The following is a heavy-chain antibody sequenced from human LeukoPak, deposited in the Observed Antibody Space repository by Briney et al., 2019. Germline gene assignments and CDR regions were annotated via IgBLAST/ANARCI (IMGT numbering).Heavy chain of an antibody. Sequence: ASVNVSCKASGGTFSSYAICWVRQAPGQGLEWMGGIIPIFGTANYAQKFQGRVTITADESTSTAYMELSSLRSEDTAVYYCARSAVTTGVTGFDYWGQGTLVTVSS. CDR2: IIPIFGTA. V-gene: IGHV1-69*01. CDR1: GGTFSSYA. J-gene: IGHJ4*02. D-gene: IGHD4-17*01. CDR3: ARSAVTTGVTGFDY.